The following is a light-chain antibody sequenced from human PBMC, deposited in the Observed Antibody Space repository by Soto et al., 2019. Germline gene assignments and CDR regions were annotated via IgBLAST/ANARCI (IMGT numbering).Light chain of an antibody. CDR1: SSDVGSYTY. CDR3: SSYTTRSAPGV. V-gene: IGLV2-14*01. J-gene: IGLJ3*02. Sequence: QSALTQPASVSGSPGQPITISCTGTSSDVGSYTYVSWYQQHPGKAPKLIIYEVSNRPSGVSCRFSGSKSGSTASLIISGLQSEDEADYYCSSYTTRSAPGVFGGGTKLTVL. CDR2: EVS.